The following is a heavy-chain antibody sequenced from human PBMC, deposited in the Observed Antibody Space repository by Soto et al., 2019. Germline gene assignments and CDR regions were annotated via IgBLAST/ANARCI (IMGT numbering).Heavy chain of an antibody. Sequence: ASVKVSCKASGYTFTSYYMHWVRQAPGQRLEWMGIINPSGGSTSYAQKFQGRVTMTRDTSTSSVYMELSSLRSEDTAVYYCARDRDSSGFPPKYYFDYWGQGTPVTVSS. CDR3: ARDRDSSGFPPKYYFDY. CDR2: INPSGGST. D-gene: IGHD3-22*01. J-gene: IGHJ4*02. CDR1: GYTFTSYY. V-gene: IGHV1-46*01.